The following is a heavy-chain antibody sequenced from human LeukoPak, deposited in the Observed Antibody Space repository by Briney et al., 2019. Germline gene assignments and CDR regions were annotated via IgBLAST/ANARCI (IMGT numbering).Heavy chain of an antibody. J-gene: IGHJ4*02. CDR3: ARCSITIFGLFDY. D-gene: IGHD3-10*02. CDR2: IIPILGIA. CDR1: GGTFSSYA. Sequence: ASVKVSCKASGGTFSSYAISWVRQTPGQGLEWMGRIIPILGIANYAQKFQGRVTITADKSTSTAYMELNSLRSEDTAVYYCARCSITIFGLFDYWGQGTLVTVSS. V-gene: IGHV1-69*04.